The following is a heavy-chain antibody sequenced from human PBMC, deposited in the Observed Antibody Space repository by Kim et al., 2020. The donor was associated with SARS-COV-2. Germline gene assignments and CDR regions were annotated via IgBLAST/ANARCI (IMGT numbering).Heavy chain of an antibody. D-gene: IGHD6-19*01. CDR1: GFTFSNYA. V-gene: IGHV3-23*01. CDR3: AKWPSLWLGLSDYYGMDV. CDR2: ISGSGGHI. J-gene: IGHJ6*02. Sequence: GGSLRLSCAASGFTFSNYAMTWVRQAPGKGLEWVSSISGSGGHIYYADSVKGRLTISRDNSKNTLYLQMNSLRAEDTAVYYCAKWPSLWLGLSDYYGMDVWCQGTTVTVSS.